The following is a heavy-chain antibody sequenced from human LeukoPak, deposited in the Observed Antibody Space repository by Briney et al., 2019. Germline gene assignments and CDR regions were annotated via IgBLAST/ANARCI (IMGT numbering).Heavy chain of an antibody. CDR3: ARGLIAAARDY. J-gene: IGHJ4*02. CDR2: IYTGGST. Sequence: SQTLSLTCTVSGGSISSGSYYWSWIRQPAGKGLEWIGRIYTGGSTNYNPSLKSRVTISVDTSKNQFSLKLSSVTAADTAVYYCARGLIAAARDYWGQGTLVTVSS. D-gene: IGHD6-13*01. CDR1: GGSISSGSYY. V-gene: IGHV4-61*02.